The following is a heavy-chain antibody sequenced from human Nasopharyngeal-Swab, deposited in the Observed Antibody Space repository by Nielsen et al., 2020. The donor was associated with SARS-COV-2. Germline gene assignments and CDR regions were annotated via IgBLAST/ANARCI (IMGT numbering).Heavy chain of an antibody. D-gene: IGHD5-24*01. CDR2: IKDDGSEK. V-gene: IGHV3-7*01. CDR3: AREIPGQMVNCDY. CDR1: GFTFSSYW. Sequence: GESLKISCAASGFTFSSYWMSWVRQAPGKGLEWVANIKDDGSEKYYVDSVKGRFTISRGNTKNSLYLQMNGVRGEDTAVYYCAREIPGQMVNCDYWGQGTLVIVSS. J-gene: IGHJ4*02.